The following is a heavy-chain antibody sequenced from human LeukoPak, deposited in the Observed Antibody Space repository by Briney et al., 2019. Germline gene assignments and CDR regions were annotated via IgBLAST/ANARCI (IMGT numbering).Heavy chain of an antibody. D-gene: IGHD2-21*01. CDR3: AREEYSSNAFDI. CDR1: GFTFSSYS. V-gene: IGHV3-21*01. CDR2: ISSSSSYI. Sequence: PGGSLRLSCAASGFTFSSYSMNWVRQAPGKGLEWVSSISSSSSYIYYADSVKGRFTISRDNAKNSLYLQMNSLRAEDTAVYYCAREEYSSNAFDIWGQGTMVTVSS. J-gene: IGHJ3*02.